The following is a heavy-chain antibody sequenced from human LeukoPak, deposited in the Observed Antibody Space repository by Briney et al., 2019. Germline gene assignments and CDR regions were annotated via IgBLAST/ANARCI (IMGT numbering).Heavy chain of an antibody. J-gene: IGHJ5*02. CDR2: VYYSGNT. CDR3: ARAPYYYDSSGYYYPDWFDP. D-gene: IGHD3-22*01. V-gene: IGHV4-59*01. CDR1: GGSISTYY. Sequence: SETLSLTCSVSGGSISTYYWSWIRQPPGKGLEWIGYVYYSGNTNYNPSLKSRVTISVDTSKNQFSLKLSSVTAADTAVYYCARAPYYYDSSGYYYPDWFDPWGQGTLVTVSS.